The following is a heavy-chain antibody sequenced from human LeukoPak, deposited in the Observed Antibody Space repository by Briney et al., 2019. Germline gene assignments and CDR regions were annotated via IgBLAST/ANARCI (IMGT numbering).Heavy chain of an antibody. CDR1: GFTFSSYA. J-gene: IGHJ1*01. V-gene: IGHV3-23*01. D-gene: IGHD6-13*01. CDR2: ISGSGGST. Sequence: GGSLRLSCAASGFTFSSYAMSWVRQAPGKGLEWVSAISGSGGSTYYADSVKGRFTISRDNSKNTLYLQMNSLRAEDTAVYYCAKNPFLLIAPHRVYFQHWGQGTLVTVSS. CDR3: AKNPFLLIAPHRVYFQH.